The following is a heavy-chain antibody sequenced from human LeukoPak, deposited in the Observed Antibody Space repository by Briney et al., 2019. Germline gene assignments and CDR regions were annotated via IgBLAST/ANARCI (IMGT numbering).Heavy chain of an antibody. CDR3: ARLILTGYWRPDWFDP. Sequence: PSETLPLTCIVSGDSISSGPYYWGWVRQPPGKGLEWIGNIFYSGSTYYNPSLKSRATISIDTSKNQFSLKLSSVTAADTAVYYCARLILTGYWRPDWFDPWGQGTLVTVSS. CDR1: GDSISSGPYY. J-gene: IGHJ5*02. CDR2: IFYSGST. V-gene: IGHV4-39*01. D-gene: IGHD3-9*01.